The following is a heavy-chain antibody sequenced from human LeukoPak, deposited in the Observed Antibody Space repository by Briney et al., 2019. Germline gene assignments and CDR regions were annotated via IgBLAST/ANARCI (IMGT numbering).Heavy chain of an antibody. CDR2: INTDGSST. CDR1: GFTFSSFW. D-gene: IGHD7-27*01. V-gene: IGHV3-74*01. CDR3: ARGRNWGWYSDY. J-gene: IGHJ4*02. Sequence: PGGSLRLSCAASGFTFSSFWMHWVRQAPGKGLVWVSRINTDGSSTSYADSVKGRFTISRDNAKNSLYLQMNSLRAEDTAVYYCARGRNWGWYSDYWGQGTLVTVSS.